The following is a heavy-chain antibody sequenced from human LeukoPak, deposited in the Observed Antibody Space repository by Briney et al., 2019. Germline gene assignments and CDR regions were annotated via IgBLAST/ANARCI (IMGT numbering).Heavy chain of an antibody. Sequence: SSVKVSCKASGGTFSSYTISWVRQAPGQGLEWMGRIIPILGIANYAQKFQGGVTITTDESTSTAYMELSSLRSEDTAVYYCARDSSRDGYNSPGYWGQGTLVTVSS. J-gene: IGHJ4*02. V-gene: IGHV1-69*16. CDR1: GGTFSSYT. D-gene: IGHD5-24*01. CDR2: IIPILGIA. CDR3: ARDSSRDGYNSPGY.